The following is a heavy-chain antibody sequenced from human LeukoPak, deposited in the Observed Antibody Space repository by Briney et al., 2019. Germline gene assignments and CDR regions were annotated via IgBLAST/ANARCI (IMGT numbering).Heavy chain of an antibody. Sequence: KPSETLSLTCAVYGVSLRGYYWSWIPQSPEKGLEWIGEVNHEGDSIYSPSLKSRLTVSVEMSKNQFSLNLRSVTAADTAVYFCARGSNYVSDYYFDVWGKGTTVIVSS. CDR1: GVSLRGYY. CDR3: ARGSNYVSDYYFDV. CDR2: VNHEGDS. J-gene: IGHJ6*03. D-gene: IGHD4-11*01. V-gene: IGHV4-34*01.